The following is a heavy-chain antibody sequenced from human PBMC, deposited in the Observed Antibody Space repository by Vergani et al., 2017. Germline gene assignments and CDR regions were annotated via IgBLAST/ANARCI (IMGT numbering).Heavy chain of an antibody. D-gene: IGHD4-17*01. CDR3: ARVETTVNTYVDD. V-gene: IGHV1-46*01. CDR2: INPSGGST. CDR1: GYTFTSHY. Sequence: QVQLVQSGAEVKKPGASVKVSCKASGYTFTSHYMHWVRQAPGQGLEWMGIINPSGGSTSYAQKFQGRVTMTRDTSTRTVYMELSSLRSEDTAVYYGARVETTVNTYVDDWGQGTLVTVSS. J-gene: IGHJ4*02.